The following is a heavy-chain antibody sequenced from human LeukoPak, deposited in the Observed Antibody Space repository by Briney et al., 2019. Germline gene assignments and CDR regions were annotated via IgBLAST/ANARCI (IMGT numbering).Heavy chain of an antibody. CDR3: ARCRVVVAASGPFDP. V-gene: IGHV3-21*01. D-gene: IGHD2-15*01. J-gene: IGHJ5*02. CDR1: GFTFSSYS. CDR2: ISSSSSYI. Sequence: GGSLRLSCAASGFTFSSYSMNWVRQAPGKGLEWVSSISSSSSYIYYADSVKGRFTISRDNAKNSLYLQMNSLRAEDTAVYYCARCRVVVAASGPFDPWGQGTLVTVSS.